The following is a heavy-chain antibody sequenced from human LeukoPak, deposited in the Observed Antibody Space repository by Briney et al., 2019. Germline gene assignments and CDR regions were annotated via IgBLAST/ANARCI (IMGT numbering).Heavy chain of an antibody. CDR2: LSGSGVTT. D-gene: IGHD7-27*01. CDR1: GFTFSNYA. J-gene: IGHJ4*02. CDR3: AKSKNLGISGAFDY. Sequence: GGSLRLSCAASGFTFSNYAMSWVRQAPGKGLEWVSTLSGSGVTTYYADSVKGRFTVSRDNSKNTLYLQMNSLRAEDTAVYYCAKSKNLGISGAFDYWGQGTLVTVSS. V-gene: IGHV3-23*01.